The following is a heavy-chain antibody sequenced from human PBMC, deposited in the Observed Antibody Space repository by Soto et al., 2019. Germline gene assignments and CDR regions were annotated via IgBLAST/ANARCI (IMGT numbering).Heavy chain of an antibody. V-gene: IGHV1-18*01. CDR1: DNIFTHYG. CDR2: ISGYNGNT. D-gene: IGHD2-8*02. CDR3: AATGGNYFGLDV. J-gene: IGHJ6*02. Sequence: GASVKVSCKSSDNIFTHYGINWVRQAPGQGLEWMGWISGYNGNTKYAQKFQDRVTMTADTSTRTAFMGVRSLTSDDTGVYFCAATGGNYFGLDVWGQGTTVTVSS.